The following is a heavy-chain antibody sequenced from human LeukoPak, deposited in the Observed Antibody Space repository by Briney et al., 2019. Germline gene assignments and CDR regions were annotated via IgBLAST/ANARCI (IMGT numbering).Heavy chain of an antibody. V-gene: IGHV3-30*03. CDR1: GSTFSSYG. Sequence: GRSLRLSCAASGSTFSSYGMHWVRQAPGKGLEWVAVISHDGSNKYYADSVKGRFTISRDNSKNTLYLQMNSLRAEDTAVYHCARDRRLLWFGEPYAMDVWGQGTTVTVSS. J-gene: IGHJ6*02. D-gene: IGHD3-10*01. CDR2: ISHDGSNK. CDR3: ARDRRLLWFGEPYAMDV.